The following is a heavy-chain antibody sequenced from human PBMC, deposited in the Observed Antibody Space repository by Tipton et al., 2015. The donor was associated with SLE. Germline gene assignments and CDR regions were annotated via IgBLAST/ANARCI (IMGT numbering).Heavy chain of an antibody. J-gene: IGHJ5*02. CDR3: ARGGYSIIEGWFGP. CDR1: GGSFSGFR. D-gene: IGHD6-13*01. V-gene: IGHV4-34*01. CDR2: INDSGRT. Sequence: TLSLTCAVYGGSFSGFRWTWIRQPPGKGLEWIGEINDSGRTNYNPSLKSRVTISVDTSKNQFSLRLTSVTAADTAVYYCARGGYSIIEGWFGPWGQGTLVTVSS.